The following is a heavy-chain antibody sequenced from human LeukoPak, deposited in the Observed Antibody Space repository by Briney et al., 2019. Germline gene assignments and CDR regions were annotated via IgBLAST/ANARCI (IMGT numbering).Heavy chain of an antibody. J-gene: IGHJ4*02. CDR1: GYTFTSYG. V-gene: IGHV1-18*01. D-gene: IGHD1-26*01. CDR3: ARDRGGATPIDY. Sequence: ASVKVYCKASGYTFTSYGISWVRQAPGQGPDWMGWISAYNGNTNYAQKLQGRVTMTTDTSTSTAYMELRSLRSDDTAVYYCARDRGGATPIDYWGQGTLVTVSS. CDR2: ISAYNGNT.